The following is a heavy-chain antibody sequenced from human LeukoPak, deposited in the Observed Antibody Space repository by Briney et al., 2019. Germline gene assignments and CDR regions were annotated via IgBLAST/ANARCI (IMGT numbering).Heavy chain of an antibody. CDR2: INPNSGGT. Sequence: ASVKVSCNASGYTFTGYYMHWVRQAPGQGLEWMGWINPNSGGTNYAQKFQGRVTMTRDTSISTAYMELSRLRSDDTAVYYCARVRRDGYNSAFDIWGQGTMVTVSS. CDR3: ARVRRDGYNSAFDI. D-gene: IGHD1-1*01. J-gene: IGHJ3*02. V-gene: IGHV1-2*02. CDR1: GYTFTGYY.